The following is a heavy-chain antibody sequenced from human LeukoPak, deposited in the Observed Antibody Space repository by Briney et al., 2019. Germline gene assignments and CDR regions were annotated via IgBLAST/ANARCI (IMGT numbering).Heavy chain of an antibody. D-gene: IGHD6-19*01. V-gene: IGHV4-39*01. CDR1: GASISSSGYY. CDR3: ARQAVASRVFDY. Sequence: SETLSLTCTVSGASISSSGYYRGWIRQPPGKGLEWIASMYYSGSTYYNPSLKSRVTISVDTSKNQVSLKLRSVTAADTAVYYCARQAVASRVFDYWGQGTLVTVSS. CDR2: MYYSGST. J-gene: IGHJ4*02.